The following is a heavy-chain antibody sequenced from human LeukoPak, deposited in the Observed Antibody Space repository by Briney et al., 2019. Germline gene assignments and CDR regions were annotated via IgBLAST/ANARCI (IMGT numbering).Heavy chain of an antibody. D-gene: IGHD3-3*01. Sequence: PSETLSLTCTVSGGSISSYYWSWIRQPPGKGLEWIGEINHSGSTNYNPSLKSRVTISVDTSKNQFSLKLSSVTAADTAVYYCARGQSYYDFWSGYYYWGQGTLVTVSS. CDR3: ARGQSYYDFWSGYYY. CDR1: GGSISSYY. V-gene: IGHV4-34*01. CDR2: INHSGST. J-gene: IGHJ4*02.